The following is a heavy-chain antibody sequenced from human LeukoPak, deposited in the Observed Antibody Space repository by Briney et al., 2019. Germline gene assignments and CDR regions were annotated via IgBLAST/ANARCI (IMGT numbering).Heavy chain of an antibody. J-gene: IGHJ4*02. CDR2: INPSGGST. Sequence: GASVKVSCKASGYTFTSYYMHWVRQAPGQGLEWTGIINPSGGSTSYAQKFQGRVTMTRDMSTSTVYMELSSLRSEDTAVYYCARDRGGSTSYYYFDYWGQGTLVTVSS. V-gene: IGHV1-46*01. CDR1: GYTFTSYY. CDR3: ARDRGGSTSYYYFDY. D-gene: IGHD2-2*01.